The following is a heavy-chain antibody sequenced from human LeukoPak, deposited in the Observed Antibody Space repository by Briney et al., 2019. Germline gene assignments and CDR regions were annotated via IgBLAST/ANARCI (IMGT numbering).Heavy chain of an antibody. CDR1: DFDFSSHA. J-gene: IGHJ3*02. CDR3: ARDRRLADDDAFDI. V-gene: IGHV3-23*01. CDR2: ISISGTKT. D-gene: IGHD6-19*01. Sequence: GGSLRLSCEASDFDFSSHAMTWVRQAPGKGLEWLSAISISGTKTYYGDSVKGRFFISRDNSKNTLYLQMNSLRDEDTAVYYCARDRRLADDDAFDIWGQGTMVTVSS.